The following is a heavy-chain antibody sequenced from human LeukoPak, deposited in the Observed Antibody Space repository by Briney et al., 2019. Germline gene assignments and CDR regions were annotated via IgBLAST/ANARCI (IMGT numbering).Heavy chain of an antibody. CDR2: IRYDGSDK. D-gene: IGHD1-26*01. CDR1: GFTLSSYG. V-gene: IGHV3-30*02. Sequence: GGSLRLSCAASGFTLSSYGIHWVRQAPGKGLEWVAFIRYDGSDKYYADSVKGRFTISRDNSKNTLYLQMNRLRAEDTAVYYCAKDSYSGSYYVESFDYWGQGTLVTVSS. CDR3: AKDSYSGSYYVESFDY. J-gene: IGHJ4*02.